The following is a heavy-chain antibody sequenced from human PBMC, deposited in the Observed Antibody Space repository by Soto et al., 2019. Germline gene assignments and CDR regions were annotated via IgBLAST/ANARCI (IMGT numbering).Heavy chain of an antibody. D-gene: IGHD6-6*01. J-gene: IGHJ6*03. V-gene: IGHV4-34*01. CDR2: INDSGST. CDR1: GGSFSGYY. CDR3: AGGARNYYYYMDV. Sequence: QVQLQQWGAGLLKPSETLSLTCAVYGGSFSGYYWSWIRQPPGKGLEWIGEINDSGSTNYNPSLKSRVTISEGTSKNQFALKLSSVTAPGTAVYYCAGGARNYYYYMDVWGKGTTVTVSS.